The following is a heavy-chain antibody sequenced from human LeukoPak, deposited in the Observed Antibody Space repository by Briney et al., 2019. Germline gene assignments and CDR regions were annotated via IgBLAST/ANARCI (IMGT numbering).Heavy chain of an antibody. V-gene: IGHV3-30*18. D-gene: IGHD2-15*01. CDR1: GFTFSSYG. CDR2: ISYDGSNK. CDR3: AKDGGDIVVVVAATSPDY. Sequence: GGSLRLSCAASGFTFSSYGMHWVRQAPGKGLEWVAVISYDGSNKYYADSVKGRFTISRDNSKNTLYLQMNSLRAEDTAVYYCAKDGGDIVVVVAATSPDYWGQGTLVTVSS. J-gene: IGHJ4*02.